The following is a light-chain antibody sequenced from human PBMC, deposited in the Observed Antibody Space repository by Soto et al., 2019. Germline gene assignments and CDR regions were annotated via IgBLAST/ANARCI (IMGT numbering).Light chain of an antibody. Sequence: DIQMTQPPSSLSASVGDRVTITCQASQDIRNYLNWYQQKPGKAPKLLIYDASNLETGVPSRFNGSGSGTDFTFTISSLQPEDIAAYYCQQYDHLITFGQGTRLEIK. V-gene: IGKV1-33*01. CDR1: QDIRNY. CDR2: DAS. J-gene: IGKJ5*01. CDR3: QQYDHLIT.